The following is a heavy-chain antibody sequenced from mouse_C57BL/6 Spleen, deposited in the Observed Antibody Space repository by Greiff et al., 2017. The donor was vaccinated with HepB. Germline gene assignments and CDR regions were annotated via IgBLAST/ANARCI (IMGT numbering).Heavy chain of an antibody. Sequence: EVQGVESGPVLVKPGASVKMSCKASGYTFTDYYMNWVKQSHGKSLEWIGVINPYNGGTSYNQKFKGKATLTVDKSSSTAYMELNSLTSEDSAVYYCARGFITTVALRGYAMDYWGQGTSVTVSS. V-gene: IGHV1-19*01. CDR3: ARGFITTVALRGYAMDY. J-gene: IGHJ4*01. D-gene: IGHD1-1*01. CDR2: INPYNGGT. CDR1: GYTFTDYY.